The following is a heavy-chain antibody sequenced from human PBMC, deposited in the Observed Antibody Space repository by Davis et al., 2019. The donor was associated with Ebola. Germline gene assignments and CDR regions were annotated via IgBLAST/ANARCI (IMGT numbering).Heavy chain of an antibody. V-gene: IGHV1-3*01. Sequence: ASVQVSCKASGYTFTIYAMHWVRQAPAQRLEWMGWINAGNGNTKYSQKFQGRVTITRDTSASTAYMELSSLRSDDTAVYYCARAPTTVTRKNWFDPWGQGTLGTVSS. D-gene: IGHD4-17*01. J-gene: IGHJ5*02. CDR3: ARAPTTVTRKNWFDP. CDR2: INAGNGNT. CDR1: GYTFTIYA.